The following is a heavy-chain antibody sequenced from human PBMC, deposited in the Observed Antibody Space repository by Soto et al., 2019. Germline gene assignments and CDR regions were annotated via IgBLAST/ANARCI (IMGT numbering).Heavy chain of an antibody. V-gene: IGHV1-69*12. Sequence: QVQLVQSGAEVKKPGSSVKVSCKASGGTFSSYAISWVRQAPGQGLEWMGGIIPIFGTANYAQKFQGRVTITADESTSTAYMALSSLRSEDTAVYYCARGGAAAKPKYYSYGMDVWGQGTTVTVSS. CDR3: ARGGAAAKPKYYSYGMDV. CDR2: IIPIFGTA. D-gene: IGHD6-13*01. CDR1: GGTFSSYA. J-gene: IGHJ6*02.